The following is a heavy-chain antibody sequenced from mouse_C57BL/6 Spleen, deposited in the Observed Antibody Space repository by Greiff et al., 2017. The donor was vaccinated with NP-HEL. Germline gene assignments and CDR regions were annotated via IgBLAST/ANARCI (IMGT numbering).Heavy chain of an antibody. J-gene: IGHJ3*01. D-gene: IGHD2-4*01. CDR2: IDPNSGGT. V-gene: IGHV1-72*01. Sequence: QVQLQQPGAELVKPGASVKLSCKASGYTFTSYWMHWVKQRPGRGLEWIGRIDPNSGGTKYNEKFKSKATLTVDKPSSTAYMQLISLTSGDSAVYYCARRGYDYDWFAYWGQGTLVTVSA. CDR1: GYTFTSYW. CDR3: ARRGYDYDWFAY.